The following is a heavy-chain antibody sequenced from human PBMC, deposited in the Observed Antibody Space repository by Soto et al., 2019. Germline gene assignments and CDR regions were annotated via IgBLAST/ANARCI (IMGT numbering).Heavy chain of an antibody. J-gene: IGHJ6*02. CDR3: VRGGILEANRPYYYYGLDV. Sequence: ASVKVSCKVFGYTFSTYGLSWVRQAPGQGLEWMGWVSPYNGNTYYAPGLQGRVTMTADTSTNTAYMSLRSLRSDDTAIYYCVRGGILEANRPYYYYGLDVWGQGTPVTVSS. D-gene: IGHD1-1*01. CDR1: GYTFSTYG. CDR2: VSPYNGNT. V-gene: IGHV1-18*01.